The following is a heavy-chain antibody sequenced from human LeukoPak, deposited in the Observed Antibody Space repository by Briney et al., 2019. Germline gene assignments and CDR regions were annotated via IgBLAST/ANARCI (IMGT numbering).Heavy chain of an antibody. CDR2: LYYSGPT. J-gene: IGHJ6*03. V-gene: IGHV4-39*01. CDR3: ARQVLYYFYYDIDV. CDR1: GGPISSSIYY. Sequence: SETLSLTRSVSGGPISSSIYYWNWIRQPPGKGLGGVGTLYYSGPTHYTPSLKSRLTISEDTSKYRFSLMLASATAADTAVYYYARQVLYYFYYDIDVWGEGTTVIVSS.